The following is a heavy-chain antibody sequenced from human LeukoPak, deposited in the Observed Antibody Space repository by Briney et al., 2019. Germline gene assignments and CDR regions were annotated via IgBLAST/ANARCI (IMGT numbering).Heavy chain of an antibody. CDR2: ISGGTT. V-gene: IGHV3-23*01. CDR3: AKSVYHSGNY. CDR1: GFTISTYG. D-gene: IGHD3-10*01. Sequence: TGGSLRLSCAASGFTISTYGMSWVRQAPGKGLEWVSSISGGTTYYADSVKGRFTISRDNSNNTVSLQMNSLRAEDTAVYYCAKSVYHSGNYWGQGTLVTVSS. J-gene: IGHJ4*02.